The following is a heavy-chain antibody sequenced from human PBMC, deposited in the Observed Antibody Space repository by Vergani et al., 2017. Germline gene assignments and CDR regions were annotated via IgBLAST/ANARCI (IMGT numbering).Heavy chain of an antibody. CDR1: GGTFSSYA. V-gene: IGHV1-69*01. J-gene: IGHJ6*03. CDR3: ARAVVVVPAAIHYYYDYMDV. D-gene: IGHD2-2*01. Sequence: QVQLVQSGAEVKKPGSSVKVSCKASGGTFSSYAISWVRQAPGQGLEWMGGIIPIFGTANYAQKFQGRVTITADESTSTAYMELSSLRSGDTAVYYCARAVVVVPAAIHYYYDYMDVWSKGTTVTVYS. CDR2: IIPIFGTA.